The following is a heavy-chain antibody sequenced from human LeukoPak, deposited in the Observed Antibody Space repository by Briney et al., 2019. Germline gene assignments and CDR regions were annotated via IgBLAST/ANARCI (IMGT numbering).Heavy chain of an antibody. J-gene: IGHJ4*02. Sequence: SETLSLTCTVSGGSISSGSYYWSWIRQPAGKGLEWLGRIYSSGSTNYNPSLKSRVTMSVDTSKNQFSLKLSSVTAADTAVYYCAREVRWYLGYWGQGTLVTVSS. CDR2: IYSSGST. CDR1: GGSISSGSYY. V-gene: IGHV4-61*02. D-gene: IGHD4-23*01. CDR3: AREVRWYLGY.